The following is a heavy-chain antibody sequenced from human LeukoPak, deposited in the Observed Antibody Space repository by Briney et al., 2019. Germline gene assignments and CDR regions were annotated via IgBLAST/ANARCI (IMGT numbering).Heavy chain of an antibody. J-gene: IGHJ5*02. CDR1: GFTFSSYA. Sequence: GGSLRLSCAASGFTFSSYAMSWVRQAPGKGVEWVSAISGSGGSTYYADSVKGRFTISRDNSKNTLYLQMNSLRAEDTAVYYCAKGIAAADFNWFDPWGQGTPVTVSS. CDR2: ISGSGGST. CDR3: AKGIAAADFNWFDP. V-gene: IGHV3-23*01. D-gene: IGHD6-13*01.